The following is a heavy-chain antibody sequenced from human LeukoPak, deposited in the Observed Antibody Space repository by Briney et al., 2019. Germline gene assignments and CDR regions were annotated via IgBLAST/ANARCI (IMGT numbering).Heavy chain of an antibody. CDR1: GYTFTGYY. CDR2: INPHSGGT. V-gene: IGHV1-2*02. Sequence: GASVKVSCKASGYTFTGYYMHWVRQATGQGLEWMGWINPHSGGTNFAQKFQDRVTMTRDTSISTAYMELSWLRSDDTALYYCARGVWEPGMNYYFDYWGQGTLVTVSS. J-gene: IGHJ4*02. CDR3: ARGVWEPGMNYYFDY. D-gene: IGHD1-26*01.